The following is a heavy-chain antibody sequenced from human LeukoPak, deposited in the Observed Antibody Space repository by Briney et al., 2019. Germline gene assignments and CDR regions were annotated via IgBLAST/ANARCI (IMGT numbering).Heavy chain of an antibody. CDR3: ARGGYSKVWFDP. Sequence: SETLSLTCAVYGGSFSGYYWSWIRQPPGKGLEWIGEINHSGSTNYNPSLKSRVTISVDTSKNQFSLKLSSVTAADTAVNYCARGGYSKVWFDPWGQGTLVTVSS. D-gene: IGHD4-11*01. J-gene: IGHJ5*02. CDR2: INHSGST. CDR1: GGSFSGYY. V-gene: IGHV4-34*01.